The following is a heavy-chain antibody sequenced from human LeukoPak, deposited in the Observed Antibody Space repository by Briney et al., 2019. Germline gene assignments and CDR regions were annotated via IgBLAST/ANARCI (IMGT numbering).Heavy chain of an antibody. CDR2: INPNSGGT. CDR1: GYTFTGYY. J-gene: IGHJ6*03. V-gene: IGHV1-2*02. D-gene: IGHD2-15*01. Sequence: ASVTVSCKSSGYTFTGYYMHWVRQAPGQGLEWMGWINPNSGGTNYAQKFQGRVTMTRDTSISTAYMELSRLRFDDTAVYYCAISCSGGSCYSEGNYYMDVWGKGTTVTVSS. CDR3: AISCSGGSCYSEGNYYMDV.